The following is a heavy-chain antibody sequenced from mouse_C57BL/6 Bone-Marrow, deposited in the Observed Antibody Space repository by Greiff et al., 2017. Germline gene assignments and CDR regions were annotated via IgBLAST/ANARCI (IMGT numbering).Heavy chain of an antibody. D-gene: IGHD2-12*01. CDR3: ARDDSFDY. J-gene: IGHJ2*01. Sequence: EVKLMESGGGLVKPGGSLKLSCAASGFTFSSYAMSWVRQTPEKRLEWVATISDCGSYTYSPDKVKGRFTISRDNAKNNRYLQMSHLKSEDTAIYDCARDDSFDYWGQGTTLTVAS. CDR1: GFTFSSYA. CDR2: ISDCGSYT. V-gene: IGHV5-4*01.